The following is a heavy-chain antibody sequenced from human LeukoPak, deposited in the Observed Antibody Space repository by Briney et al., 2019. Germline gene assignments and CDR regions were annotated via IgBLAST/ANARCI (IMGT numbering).Heavy chain of an antibody. Sequence: PGGSLRLSCAGSGFALKSLSWVRQAPGKGLEWVSSISSTSAYIYYADSVKGRFTISRDNVDNVVYLQMNSLGAEDTAVYYCARVAVSGPTGWFDSWGQGTLVIVSS. CDR2: ISSTSAYI. CDR1: GFALKS. J-gene: IGHJ5*01. CDR3: ARVAVSGPTGWFDS. D-gene: IGHD2-8*02. V-gene: IGHV3-21*01.